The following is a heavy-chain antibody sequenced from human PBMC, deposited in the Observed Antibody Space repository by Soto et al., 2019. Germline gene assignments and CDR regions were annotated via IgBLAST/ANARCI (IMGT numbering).Heavy chain of an antibody. CDR3: ARDSQEYNWFDP. D-gene: IGHD3-10*01. CDR1: GGSISSGSYY. Sequence: SETLSLTCTVSGGSISSGSYYWGWIRQPPGKGLEWIGYIYYSGSTNYNPSLKSRVTISVDTSKNQFSLKLSSVTAADTAVYYCARDSQEYNWFDPWGQGTLVTVSS. CDR2: IYYSGST. V-gene: IGHV4-61*01. J-gene: IGHJ5*02.